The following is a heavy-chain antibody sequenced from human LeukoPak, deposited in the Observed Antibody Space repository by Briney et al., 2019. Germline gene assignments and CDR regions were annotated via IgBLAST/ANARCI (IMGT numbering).Heavy chain of an antibody. J-gene: IGHJ6*03. CDR2: IYSGGST. V-gene: IGHV3-53*01. CDR3: ARGTYGSGSYGYYYYMDV. D-gene: IGHD3-10*01. CDR1: GFTVSSNY. Sequence: PGGSLRLSCAASGFTVSSNYMSRVRQAPGKGLEWVSVIYSGGSTYYADSVKGRFTISRDNSKNTLYLQMNSLRAEDTAVYYCARGTYGSGSYGYYYYMDVWGKGTTVTVSS.